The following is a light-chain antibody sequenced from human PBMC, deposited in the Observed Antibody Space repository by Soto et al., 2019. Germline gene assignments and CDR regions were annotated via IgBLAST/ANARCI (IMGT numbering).Light chain of an antibody. CDR1: QSISSY. CDR3: QQSYRTPLFT. J-gene: IGKJ2*01. CDR2: AAS. Sequence: DIQMTQSPSSLSASVGDRVTITCRASQSISSYLNWYQQKPGKAPKLLIYAASILQSGVPSRFSGSGSGTDFTLTISSLQPEDFATYYCQQSYRTPLFTFGQGTNLEIK. V-gene: IGKV1-39*01.